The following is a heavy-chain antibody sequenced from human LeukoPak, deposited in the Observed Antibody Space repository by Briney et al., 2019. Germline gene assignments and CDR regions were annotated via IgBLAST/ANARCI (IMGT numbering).Heavy chain of an antibody. CDR3: ARGLGYCSSTSCYTWYGMDV. Sequence: GGSLRLSCAASGFTFSDYYMSWIRQAPGKGLEWVSYISSSGSTIYYADSVKGRFTISRDNAKNSLYLQMSSLRAEDTAVYYCARGLGYCSSTSCYTWYGMDVWGQGTTVTVSS. D-gene: IGHD2-2*02. CDR1: GFTFSDYY. CDR2: ISSSGSTI. J-gene: IGHJ6*02. V-gene: IGHV3-11*01.